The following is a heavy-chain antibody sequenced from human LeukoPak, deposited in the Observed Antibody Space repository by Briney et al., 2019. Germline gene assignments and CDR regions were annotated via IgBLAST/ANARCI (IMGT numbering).Heavy chain of an antibody. D-gene: IGHD5-12*01. CDR2: MNPKSGDT. V-gene: IGHV1-8*03. Sequence: PWASVKVSCKASGYSFTNYDINWVRQATGQGLEWMGWMNPKSGDTGYSQKFQGRVFITRDTSINTAYMELSSLGSDDTAVYYCARGDSGYEPLDYWGQGTLVTVSS. CDR1: GYSFTNYD. CDR3: ARGDSGYEPLDY. J-gene: IGHJ4*02.